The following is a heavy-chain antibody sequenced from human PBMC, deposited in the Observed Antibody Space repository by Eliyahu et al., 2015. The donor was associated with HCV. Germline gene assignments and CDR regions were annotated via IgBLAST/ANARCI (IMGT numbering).Heavy chain of an antibody. Sequence: LEWIGYIYYSGSTFYNPSLESRVSVSADTSKNQFSLRLSSVTAADTAVFYCARERAYGDRFFDYWGQGTLVTVSS. J-gene: IGHJ4*02. D-gene: IGHD4-17*01. CDR3: ARERAYGDRFFDY. V-gene: IGHV4-31*02. CDR2: IYYSGST.